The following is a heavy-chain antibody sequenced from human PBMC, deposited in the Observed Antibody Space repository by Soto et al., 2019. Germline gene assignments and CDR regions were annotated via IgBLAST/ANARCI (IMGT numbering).Heavy chain of an antibody. CDR3: TRASGWHPFDY. J-gene: IGHJ4*02. CDR2: IRSKAYGGTT. Sequence: GGSLRLSCTASGFTFGDYAMSWFRQAPGKGLEWVGFIRSKAYGGTTEYAASVKGRFTISRDDSKSIAYLQMNSLKTEDTAVYYCTRASGWHPFDYWGQGTLVTVSS. V-gene: IGHV3-49*03. CDR1: GFTFGDYA. D-gene: IGHD6-19*01.